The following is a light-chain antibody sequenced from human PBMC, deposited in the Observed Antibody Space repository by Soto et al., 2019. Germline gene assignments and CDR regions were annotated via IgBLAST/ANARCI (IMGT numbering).Light chain of an antibody. Sequence: EIVLTQSPGTLSLSPGERATLSCRASQSFSSNYLAWYQQKPGQAPRILIYGATTRATGIPDRFSDSESGTDFTLTISRLEPEDSAVYYCQQYSSVWTFGQGTKVDI. J-gene: IGKJ1*01. V-gene: IGKV3-20*01. CDR2: GAT. CDR3: QQYSSVWT. CDR1: QSFSSNY.